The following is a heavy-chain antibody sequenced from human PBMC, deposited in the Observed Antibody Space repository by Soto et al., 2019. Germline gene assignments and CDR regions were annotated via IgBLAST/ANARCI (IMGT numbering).Heavy chain of an antibody. Sequence: ASVKVSCKASGYTFTSYGISWVRQAPGQGLEWMGWISAYNGNTNYAQKLQGRVTISVDTSKNQFSLKLSSVTAADTAVYYCARGAITIRGFWFDPWAREPWSPSPQ. D-gene: IGHD1-20*01. CDR2: ISAYNGNT. CDR3: ARGAITIRGFWFDP. CDR1: GYTFTSYG. J-gene: IGHJ5*02. V-gene: IGHV1-18*01.